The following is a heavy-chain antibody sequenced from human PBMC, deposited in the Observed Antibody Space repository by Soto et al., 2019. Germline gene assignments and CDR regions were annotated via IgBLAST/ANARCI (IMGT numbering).Heavy chain of an antibody. CDR2: ISGSGSGT. CDR3: ANATVSFCYFDS. V-gene: IGHV3-23*01. CDR1: GFSFSNYA. D-gene: IGHD1-1*01. J-gene: IGHJ4*02. Sequence: VQLLDSGGGLVQPGGSLRLSCVTSGFSFSNYAMSWVRQAPGKGLEWVSTISGSGSGTYFADSVKGRFTISRDNSKNTLFLHMDTLRAEDTAVYYCANATVSFCYFDSWGQGTLVTVSS.